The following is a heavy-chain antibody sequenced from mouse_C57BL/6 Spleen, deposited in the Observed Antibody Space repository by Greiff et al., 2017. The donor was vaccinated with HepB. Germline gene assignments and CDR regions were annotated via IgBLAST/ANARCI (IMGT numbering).Heavy chain of an antibody. CDR3: ARALITTVRDY. V-gene: IGHV1-80*01. D-gene: IGHD1-1*01. CDR2: IYPGDGDT. CDR1: GYAFSSYW. J-gene: IGHJ4*01. Sequence: VQLQQSGAELVKPGASVKISCKASGYAFSSYWMNWVKQRPGKGLEWIGQIYPGDGDTNYNGKFKGKATLTADKSYSTAYMQLSSLTSEDSAVYFCARALITTVRDYWGQGTSVTVSS.